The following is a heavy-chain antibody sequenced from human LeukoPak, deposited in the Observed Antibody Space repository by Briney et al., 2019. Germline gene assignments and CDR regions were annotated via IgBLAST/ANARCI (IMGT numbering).Heavy chain of an antibody. CDR1: GFTFSSYV. CDR2: ISGSGGST. V-gene: IGHV3-23*01. Sequence: SGGSLRLSCAASGFTFSSYVMSWVRQAPGKGLEGVSAISGSGGSTYYADSVKGRFTISRDNSKNTLYLQMNSLRAEDTAVYYCAKLKAFSNFDYWGQGTLVTVSS. D-gene: IGHD2/OR15-2a*01. CDR3: AKLKAFSNFDY. J-gene: IGHJ4*02.